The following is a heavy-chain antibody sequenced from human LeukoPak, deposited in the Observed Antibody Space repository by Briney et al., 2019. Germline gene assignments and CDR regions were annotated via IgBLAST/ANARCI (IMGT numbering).Heavy chain of an antibody. D-gene: IGHD4-17*01. CDR1: GFTSSTYT. Sequence: GGSLRLSCEVSGFTSSTYTMNWVRQAPGKGLEWVSSISSSGLYIYYADSVKGRFTISRDNAKNSLYLQMNSLRAEDTAVYYCAKDDYGDYMASGYWGQGTLVTVSS. V-gene: IGHV3-21*01. J-gene: IGHJ4*02. CDR2: ISSSGLYI. CDR3: AKDDYGDYMASGY.